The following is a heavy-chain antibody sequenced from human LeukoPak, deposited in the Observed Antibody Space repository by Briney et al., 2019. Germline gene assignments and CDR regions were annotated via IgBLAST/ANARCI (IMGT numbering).Heavy chain of an antibody. CDR3: ARDPPYIVVVPAALIGYYYYGMDV. Sequence: ASVKVSCRASGYTFTSYGISWVRQAPGQGLEWMGWISAYNGNTNYAQKLQGRVTMTTDTSTSIAYMELRSLRSDDTAVYYCARDPPYIVVVPAALIGYYYYGMDVWGQGTTVTVSS. V-gene: IGHV1-18*01. CDR2: ISAYNGNT. J-gene: IGHJ6*02. D-gene: IGHD2-2*01. CDR1: GYTFTSYG.